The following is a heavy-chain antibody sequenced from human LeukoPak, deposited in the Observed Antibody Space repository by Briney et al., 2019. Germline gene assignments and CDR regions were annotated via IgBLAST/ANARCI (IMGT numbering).Heavy chain of an antibody. J-gene: IGHJ4*02. CDR3: AKRPGRTTGRYDY. CDR2: ISGSGGST. V-gene: IGHV3-23*01. CDR1: GFTFSRYA. Sequence: GGSLRLSCAASGFTFSRYAMSWVRQAPGKGLEWVSAISGSGGSTYYADSVKGRFTISRDNSKNTLYLQMNSLRAEDTAVYYCAKRPGRTTGRYDYWGQGTLVTVSS. D-gene: IGHD4-17*01.